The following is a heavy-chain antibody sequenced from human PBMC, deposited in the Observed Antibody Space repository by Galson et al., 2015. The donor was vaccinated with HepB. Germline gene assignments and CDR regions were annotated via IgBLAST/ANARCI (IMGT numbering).Heavy chain of an antibody. D-gene: IGHD3-3*01. Sequence: SVKVSCKASGGTFSSYAISWVRQAPGQGLEWMGGIIPIFGTANYAQKFQGRVTITADESTSTAQMELSSLRSEDTAVYYCAATVFGVVIKGNWFDPWGQGPLVTVSS. CDR3: AATVFGVVIKGNWFDP. CDR1: GGTFSSYA. V-gene: IGHV1-69*13. J-gene: IGHJ5*02. CDR2: IIPIFGTA.